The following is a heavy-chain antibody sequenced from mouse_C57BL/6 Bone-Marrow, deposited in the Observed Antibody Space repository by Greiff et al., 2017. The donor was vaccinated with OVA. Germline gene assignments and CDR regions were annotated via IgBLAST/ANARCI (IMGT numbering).Heavy chain of an antibody. V-gene: IGHV5-17*01. D-gene: IGHD2-3*01. CDR1: GFTFSDYG. J-gene: IGHJ3*01. CDR2: ISSGSSTI. Sequence: EVHLVESGGGLVKPGGSLKLSCAASGFTFSDYGMHWVRQAPEKGLEWVAYISSGSSTIYYADTVKGRFTISRDNAKNTLFLQMTSLRSEDTAMYYCARADGAWFAYWGQGTLVTVSA. CDR3: ARADGAWFAY.